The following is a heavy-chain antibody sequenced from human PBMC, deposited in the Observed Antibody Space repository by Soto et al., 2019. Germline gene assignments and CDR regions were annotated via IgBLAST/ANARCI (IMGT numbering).Heavy chain of an antibody. CDR1: GGSISSTTYY. V-gene: IGHV4-39*07. Sequence: PSETLSLTCTVSGGSISSTTYYWGWIRQPPGKGLEWIAEIYHTGTTSYNPSLKSRVTISVDKSKNQFSLELNSVTAADTAFYYCARVVFTLGGIFVHYFDIWGQGTLVTVSS. J-gene: IGHJ4*02. CDR2: IYHTGTT. D-gene: IGHD3-16*02. CDR3: ARVVFTLGGIFVHYFDI.